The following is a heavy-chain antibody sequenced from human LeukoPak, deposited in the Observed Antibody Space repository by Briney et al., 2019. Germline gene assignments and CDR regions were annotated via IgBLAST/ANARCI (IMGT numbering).Heavy chain of an antibody. J-gene: IGHJ4*02. CDR1: GLTFSSYG. D-gene: IGHD1-26*01. CDR3: AKLGALGATTNFDY. Sequence: GGSLRLSCAACGLTFSSYGMSWVRQAPGKGLEWVSAISGTGGSTYYADSVKGRFSISRDNSKNTLYLQMNSLRAEDTAVYYRAKLGALGATTNFDYWGQGTLVTVSS. V-gene: IGHV3-23*01. CDR2: ISGTGGST.